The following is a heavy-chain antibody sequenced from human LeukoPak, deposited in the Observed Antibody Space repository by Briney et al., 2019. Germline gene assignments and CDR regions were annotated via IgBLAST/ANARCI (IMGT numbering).Heavy chain of an antibody. D-gene: IGHD5-12*01. V-gene: IGHV1-18*01. CDR2: ISAYNGNT. J-gene: IGHJ4*02. CDR1: GYTFTNYG. CDR3: VRDWRLRLRAYYFDY. Sequence: ASVKVSCKPSGYTFTNYGVSWARQAPGQGLEWVGWISAYNGNTNYAQKLQGRVTMTTDTSTNTAYMELRSLRSDDTAVYYCVRDWRLRLRAYYFDYWGQGTLVTVSS.